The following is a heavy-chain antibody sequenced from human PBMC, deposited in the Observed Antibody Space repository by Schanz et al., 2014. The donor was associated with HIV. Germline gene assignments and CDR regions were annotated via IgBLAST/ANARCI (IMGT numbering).Heavy chain of an antibody. J-gene: IGHJ5*02. CDR1: GYTFSNFD. CDR2: MNPNSGNT. Sequence: QVQLVQSGAEVKKPGASVKVSCKASGYTFSNFDINWVRQATGQGLEWMGWMNPNSGNTGYAQKFRGRVTMTRNTSTSTAYMELSNLRSDDTAVYYCARVSPQYFYVPYDPWGQGTLVSVSS. CDR3: ARVSPQYFYVPYDP. V-gene: IGHV1-8*01. D-gene: IGHD3-9*01.